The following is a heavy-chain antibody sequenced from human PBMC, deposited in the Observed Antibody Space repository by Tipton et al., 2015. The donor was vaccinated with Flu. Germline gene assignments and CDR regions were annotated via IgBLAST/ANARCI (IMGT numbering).Heavy chain of an antibody. J-gene: IGHJ4*02. CDR2: IYHSGDS. Sequence: TLSLTCTVSGGSISSGGYSWSWIRQPPGKGLEWIGYIYHSGDSYYNPSLKSRATISVDRSKNQFSLKLSSVTAADTAVYYCARGEWELLYFDYWGQGTLVTVSS. D-gene: IGHD1-26*01. CDR3: ARGEWELLYFDY. V-gene: IGHV4-30-2*01. CDR1: GGSISSGGYS.